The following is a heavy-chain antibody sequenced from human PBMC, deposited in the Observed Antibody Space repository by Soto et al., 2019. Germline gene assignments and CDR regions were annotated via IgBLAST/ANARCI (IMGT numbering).Heavy chain of an antibody. J-gene: IGHJ6*02. CDR1: GYSFTDYH. CDR3: GTGDSTACSNGVGSFFGDRDLDV. V-gene: IGHV1-2*04. CDR2: INPKSGGT. Sequence: ASVKVSCKASGYSFTDYHIHWVRQAPGQGLEWLGRINPKSGGTSTAQKFQGWVTMTTDTSLNTASMELTRLTSDDTAIYYCGTGDSTACSNGVGSFFGDRDLDVWGQGTTVTVSS. D-gene: IGHD2-8*01.